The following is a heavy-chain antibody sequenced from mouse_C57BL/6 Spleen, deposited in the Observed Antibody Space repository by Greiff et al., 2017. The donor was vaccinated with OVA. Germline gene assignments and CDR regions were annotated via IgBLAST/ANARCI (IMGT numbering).Heavy chain of an antibody. CDR2: IYPGDGDT. V-gene: IGHV1-82*01. J-gene: IGHJ4*01. CDR1: GYAFSSSW. Sequence: QVQLQQSGPELVKPGASVKISCKASGYAFSSSWMNWVKQRPGKGLEWIGRIYPGDGDTNYNGKFKGKATLTANKSSSTAYMQLSSLTSEDSAVYVCERSYNGDFYYAMDYWGQGTSVTVSS. CDR3: ERSYNGDFYYAMDY. D-gene: IGHD2-13*01.